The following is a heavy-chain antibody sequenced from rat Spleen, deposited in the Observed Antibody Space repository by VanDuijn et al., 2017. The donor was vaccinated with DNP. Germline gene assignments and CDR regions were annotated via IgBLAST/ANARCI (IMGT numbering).Heavy chain of an antibody. Sequence: EVQLVESGGDLVQPGKSLKLSCVTSGFTFNNYWMTWIRQVPGKGLEWVASISNSGDTYYPDSVKGRFTISRDNAKSTLYLQMDSLRSEDTATYYCVTGSYAGFAYWGQGTLVTVSS. CDR1: GFTFNNYW. V-gene: IGHV5-31*01. CDR2: ISNSGDT. D-gene: IGHD1-7*01. J-gene: IGHJ3*01. CDR3: VTGSYAGFAY.